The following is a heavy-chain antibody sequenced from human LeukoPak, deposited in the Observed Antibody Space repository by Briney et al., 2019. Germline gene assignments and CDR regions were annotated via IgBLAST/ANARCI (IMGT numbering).Heavy chain of an antibody. Sequence: ASVKVSRKASGGTFSSYAISWVRQAPGQGLEWMGGIIPIFGTANYAQKFQGRVTITADESTSTAYMELSSLRSEDTAVYYCASEGYCSSTSCSNYYYYGMDVWGQGTTVTVSS. D-gene: IGHD2-2*01. J-gene: IGHJ6*02. V-gene: IGHV1-69*13. CDR2: IIPIFGTA. CDR1: GGTFSSYA. CDR3: ASEGYCSSTSCSNYYYYGMDV.